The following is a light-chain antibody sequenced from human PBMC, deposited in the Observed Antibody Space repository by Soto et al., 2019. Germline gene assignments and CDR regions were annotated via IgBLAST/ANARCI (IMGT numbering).Light chain of an antibody. Sequence: PLAQSPASRSASVGQGGSITCRASQSIRTHVSWYQQQPGRAPKLRRDDASSLHSGVPSRCRGRGSGTECTLTISSLQSEEVAVYYCQQYKNWPRTVGQGTKVDIK. V-gene: IGKV1D-13*01. CDR2: DAS. CDR3: QQYKNWPRT. CDR1: QSIRTH. J-gene: IGKJ1*01.